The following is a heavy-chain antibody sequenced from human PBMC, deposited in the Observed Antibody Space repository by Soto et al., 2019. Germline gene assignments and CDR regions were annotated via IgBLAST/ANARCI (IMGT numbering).Heavy chain of an antibody. CDR3: ARVGGDFWSGYSYYYYYYMDV. V-gene: IGHV3-64*01. D-gene: IGHD3-3*01. CDR2: ISSNGGST. J-gene: IGHJ6*03. Sequence: RNFVNQAPGKGLEYVSAISSNGGSTYYANSVKGRFTISRDNSKNTLYLQMGSLRAEDMAVYYCARVGGDFWSGYSYYYYYYMDVWAKGTTVTVSS.